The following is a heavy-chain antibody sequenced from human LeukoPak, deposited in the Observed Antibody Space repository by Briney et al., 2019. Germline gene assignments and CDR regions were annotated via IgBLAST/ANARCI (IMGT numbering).Heavy chain of an antibody. CDR3: AKDYYDSSGYYYSDY. CDR1: GFTFSSYT. CDR2: ISGSGGST. V-gene: IGHV3-23*01. J-gene: IGHJ4*02. Sequence: GGSLRLSCAASGFTFSSYTMSWVRQAPGKGLGWVSAISGSGGSTYYADSVKGRFTISRDNSKNTLYLQMNSLRAEDTAVYYCAKDYYDSSGYYYSDYWGQGTLVTVSS. D-gene: IGHD3-22*01.